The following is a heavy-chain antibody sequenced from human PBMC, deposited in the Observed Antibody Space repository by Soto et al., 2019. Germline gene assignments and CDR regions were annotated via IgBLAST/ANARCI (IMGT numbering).Heavy chain of an antibody. D-gene: IGHD3-22*01. CDR1: GGTFSSYA. CDR2: IIPIFGTA. CDR3: ARDLHYYDSSGYYQGGDYCYYGRDV. Sequence: SVKVSCKASGGTFSSYAISWVRQAPGQGLEWMGGIIPIFGTANYAQKFQGRVTITADKSTSTAYMELSSLRSEDTAVYYCARDLHYYDSSGYYQGGDYCYYGRDVWGQGTTVTVSS. V-gene: IGHV1-69*06. J-gene: IGHJ6*02.